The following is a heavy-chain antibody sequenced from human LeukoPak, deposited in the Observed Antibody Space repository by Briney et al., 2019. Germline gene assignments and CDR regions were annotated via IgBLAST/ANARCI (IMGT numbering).Heavy chain of an antibody. D-gene: IGHD3-22*01. CDR3: AKRGVVIRVILVGFHKEAYYFDS. CDR2: ISWNSGSI. V-gene: IGHV3-9*01. Sequence: QAGRSLRLSCAASGFTFDDYAMHWVRQAPGKGLEWVSGISWNSGSIGYADSAKGRFTISRDNAKNSLYLQMNSLRAEDTAVYFCAKRGVVIRVILVGFHKEAYYFDSWGQGALVTVSS. CDR1: GFTFDDYA. J-gene: IGHJ4*02.